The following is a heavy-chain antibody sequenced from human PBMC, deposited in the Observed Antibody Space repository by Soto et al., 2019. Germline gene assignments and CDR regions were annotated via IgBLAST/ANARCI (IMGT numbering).Heavy chain of an antibody. CDR2: ISTYNGNR. D-gene: IGHD3-16*01. Sequence: QVPLVQSGPEVKKPGASVTVSCKSSGDTPTNYDICWVRQAPGQGLEWMGWISTYNGNRTHAQKLQGRLTMTTDTSTKTAYMELMSLRSDDTDVYFCARSLYRRGTYCAFDNWGQGTLVTVSS. J-gene: IGHJ4*02. CDR3: ARSLYRRGTYCAFDN. CDR1: GDTPTNYD. V-gene: IGHV1-18*01.